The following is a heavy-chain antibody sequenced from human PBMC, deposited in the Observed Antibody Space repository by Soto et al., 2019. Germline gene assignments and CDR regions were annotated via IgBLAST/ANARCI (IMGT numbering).Heavy chain of an antibody. D-gene: IGHD6-13*01. V-gene: IGHV3-21*01. J-gene: IGHJ4*02. Sequence: EVQLVESGGGLVKPGGSLRLSCAASGFTFSSYSMNWVRQAPGKGLEWVSSISSSSSYIYYADSVKGRFTISRDNAKKSLYLQMNSLRAEDTGVYYCARRYRAAAGTANFDYWGQGTLVTVSS. CDR2: ISSSSSYI. CDR1: GFTFSSYS. CDR3: ARRYRAAAGTANFDY.